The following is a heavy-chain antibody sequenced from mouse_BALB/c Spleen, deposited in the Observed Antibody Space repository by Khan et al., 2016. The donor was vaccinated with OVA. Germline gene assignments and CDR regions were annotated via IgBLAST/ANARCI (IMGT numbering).Heavy chain of an antibody. Sequence: EVQLKESGGDLVKPGGSLKLSCAASGFTFSTYGMSWVRQTPDKRLEWVATVSTGGGYTYYPDSVKGRFTISRDNAKNPLYLQMSSLKSEDTAMFYCARLAYYYDSEGFAYWGQGTLVTVYA. J-gene: IGHJ3*01. D-gene: IGHD1-1*01. CDR1: GFTFSTYG. CDR2: VSTGGGYT. V-gene: IGHV5-6*01. CDR3: ARLAYYYDSEGFAY.